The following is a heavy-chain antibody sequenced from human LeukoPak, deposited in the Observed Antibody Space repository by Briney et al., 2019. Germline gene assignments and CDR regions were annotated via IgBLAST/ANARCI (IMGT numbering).Heavy chain of an antibody. J-gene: IGHJ6*03. V-gene: IGHV3-48*01. CDR2: ISASRGIT. D-gene: IGHD3-3*01. Sequence: GGSLRLSCAASGFNYSSYTMNWVRQAPGMGLVWLSYISASRGITYYADSVKGRFTISRDNAKNSLYLQMNSLRAEDTAVYYCVRGSLASGVVVYYYYYLDVRGKGTTVTVSS. CDR1: GFNYSSYT. CDR3: VRGSLASGVVVYYYYYLDV.